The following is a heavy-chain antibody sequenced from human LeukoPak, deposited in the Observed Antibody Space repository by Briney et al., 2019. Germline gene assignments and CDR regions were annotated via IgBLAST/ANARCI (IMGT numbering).Heavy chain of an antibody. Sequence: SVKVSCKASGGTFSSYAISWVRQAPGQGLEWMGGIIPIFGTANYAQKFQGRVTITTDESTSTAYMELSSLRSEDTAVYYCASRPYSSSWWASRVNYFDYWGQGTLVTVYS. D-gene: IGHD6-13*01. CDR3: ASRPYSSSWWASRVNYFDY. CDR1: GGTFSSYA. V-gene: IGHV1-69*05. CDR2: IIPIFGTA. J-gene: IGHJ4*02.